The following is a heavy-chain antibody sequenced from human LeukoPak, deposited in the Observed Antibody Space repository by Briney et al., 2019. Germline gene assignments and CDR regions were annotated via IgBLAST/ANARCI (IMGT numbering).Heavy chain of an antibody. D-gene: IGHD4-17*01. J-gene: IGHJ3*02. CDR3: ARTTVTTSDDAFDI. Sequence: ASVKVSCKASGYTFTSYYMHWVRQAPGQELEWMGIINPSGGSTSYAQKLQGRVTMTTDTSTSTAYMELRSLRSDDTAVYYCARTTVTTSDDAFDIWGQGTMVTVSS. CDR1: GYTFTSYY. CDR2: INPSGGST. V-gene: IGHV1-46*01.